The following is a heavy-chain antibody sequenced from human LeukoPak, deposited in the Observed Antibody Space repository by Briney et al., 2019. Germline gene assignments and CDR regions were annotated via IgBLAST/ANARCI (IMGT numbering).Heavy chain of an antibody. Sequence: PSETLSLTCTVSGVSITTYYWSWIRQPRGKGLEWIGYIYHSGSTNYNPSLKSRVTISVDTSKNEFSLKLTSVTAADTAVYYCAREANYYGSGSYFEGTFDYWGQGSLVTVSS. CDR2: IYHSGST. V-gene: IGHV4-59*13. CDR1: GVSITTYY. D-gene: IGHD3-10*01. CDR3: AREANYYGSGSYFEGTFDY. J-gene: IGHJ4*02.